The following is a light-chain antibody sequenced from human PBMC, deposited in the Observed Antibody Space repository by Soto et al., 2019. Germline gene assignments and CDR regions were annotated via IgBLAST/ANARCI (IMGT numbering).Light chain of an antibody. Sequence: QSVLTQPASVSGSPGQSITIPCTGTSSDVGAYNFVSWHQQHPGKAPKLIIYNVYDRPLGISYRFSGAKSGNTASLTISGLQGEDEADYYCSSYTVSRTYVFGAGTKRTVL. CDR2: NVY. V-gene: IGLV2-14*03. CDR1: SSDVGAYNF. CDR3: SSYTVSRTYV. J-gene: IGLJ1*01.